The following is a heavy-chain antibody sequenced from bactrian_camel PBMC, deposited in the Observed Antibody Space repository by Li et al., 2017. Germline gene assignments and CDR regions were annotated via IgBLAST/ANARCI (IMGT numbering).Heavy chain of an antibody. Sequence: VQLVESGGGLVLPGGSLRLSCAASGFTFRSCDMSWVRQAPGKGLEWVSGINSGGGSTYYADSVKGRFTISRDNAKNTVYLQLNSLKTEDMAMYYCASFRGGSWFSEYNYWGQGTQVTVS. D-gene: IGHD6*01. V-gene: IGHV3S40*01. CDR1: GFTFRSCD. CDR2: INSGGGST. CDR3: ASFRGGSWFSEYNY. J-gene: IGHJ4*01.